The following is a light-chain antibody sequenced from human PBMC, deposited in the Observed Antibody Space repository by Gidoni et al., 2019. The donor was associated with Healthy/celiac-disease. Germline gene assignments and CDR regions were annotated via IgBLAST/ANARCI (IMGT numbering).Light chain of an antibody. CDR1: QSVSSSY. CDR2: GAS. V-gene: IGKV3-20*01. CDR3: QQYGSSPRYT. Sequence: IVLTQSPGPLSLSPGERATLSCRASQSVSSSYLAWYQQKPGQAPRLLIDGASSRATGRPDRFSGSGSGTDFTLTISRLEAEDFAVYYCQQYGSSPRYTFGQGTKLEIK. J-gene: IGKJ2*01.